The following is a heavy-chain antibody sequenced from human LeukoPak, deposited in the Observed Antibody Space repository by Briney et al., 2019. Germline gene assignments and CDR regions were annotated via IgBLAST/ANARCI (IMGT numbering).Heavy chain of an antibody. J-gene: IGHJ5*02. V-gene: IGHV4-59*01. CDR3: ARVGGYCSSTSCYDNWFDP. CDR1: GGSITSYY. Sequence: SSETLSLTCTVPGGSITSYYWSWIRQPPGKALEWIGYIYYSGNTKYNPSLKSRVTMSVDTSKNQFSLKLSSVTAADTAVYYCARVGGYCSSTSCYDNWFDPWGQGTLVTVSS. D-gene: IGHD2-2*01. CDR2: IYYSGNT.